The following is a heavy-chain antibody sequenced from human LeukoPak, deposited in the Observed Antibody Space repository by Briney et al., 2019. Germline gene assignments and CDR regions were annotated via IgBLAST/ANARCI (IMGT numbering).Heavy chain of an antibody. V-gene: IGHV3-23*01. Sequence: GGSLRLSCAASGITFSSFAMSWVRQAPGKGLEWVSSISGSGGVTYYADSVKGRFTISRDNSKNMVYLQMDSLGAEDTAVYYCAKKDGYSYPYWGQGTLVTVSS. CDR1: GITFSSFA. D-gene: IGHD5-24*01. J-gene: IGHJ4*02. CDR3: AKKDGYSYPY. CDR2: ISGSGGVT.